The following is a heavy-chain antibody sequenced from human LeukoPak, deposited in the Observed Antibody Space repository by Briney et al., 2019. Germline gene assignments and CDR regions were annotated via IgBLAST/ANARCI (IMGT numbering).Heavy chain of an antibody. CDR3: ARRKGSYSSSWYLFYYSYYGMDV. CDR2: IKHDGSAT. J-gene: IGHJ6*01. V-gene: IGHV3-7*01. Sequence: PVGSLRLSCAASGFTFSSYWMSWVRPAPGKGLEWVSSIKHDGSATTYADSVKGRFTISRKNAKTTLYLQMNLWRAQDTAVFYLARRKGSYSSSWYLFYYSYYGMDVWGQGTTVTVSS. D-gene: IGHD6-13*01. CDR1: GFTFSSYW.